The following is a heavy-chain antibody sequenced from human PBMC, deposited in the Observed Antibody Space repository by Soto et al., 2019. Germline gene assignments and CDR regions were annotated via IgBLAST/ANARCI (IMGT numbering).Heavy chain of an antibody. CDR3: ARARYNWNYVYYYYGMDV. CDR2: INHSGST. D-gene: IGHD1-7*01. CDR1: GGSFSGYY. V-gene: IGHV4-34*01. J-gene: IGHJ6*04. Sequence: NPSDTLSLTCAVYGGSFSGYYWSWIRQPPGKGLEWIGEINHSGSTNYNPSLKSRVTISVDTSKNQFSLKLSSVTAADTAVYYCARARYNWNYVYYYYGMDVWGKGTTVTVSS.